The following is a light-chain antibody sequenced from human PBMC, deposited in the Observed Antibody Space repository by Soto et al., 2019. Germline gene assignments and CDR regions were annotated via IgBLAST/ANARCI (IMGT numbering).Light chain of an antibody. CDR2: GAS. Sequence: EIVLTQSPGTLSLSPGERATLSCRASQSVSNNYLAWYQQKPGQAPRLLIYGASSRATGIPERISGSGSRTDFTLNIGRLEPEDFAVYYCQQYVRLPRTFGQGTKVEIK. CDR1: QSVSNNY. J-gene: IGKJ1*01. V-gene: IGKV3-20*01. CDR3: QQYVRLPRT.